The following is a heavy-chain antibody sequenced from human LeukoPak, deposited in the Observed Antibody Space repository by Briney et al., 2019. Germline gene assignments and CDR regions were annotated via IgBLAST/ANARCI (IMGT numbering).Heavy chain of an antibody. CDR2: IWHDGSNT. V-gene: IGHV3-33*06. D-gene: IGHD3-16*01. CDR1: GFAFGDYG. CDR3: AKDGDRGPSFYYYYMDV. J-gene: IGHJ6*03. Sequence: GGSLRLSCAASGFAFGDYGMQWVRQAPGKGLEWVALIWHDGSNTYYADSVRGRFTISRDSSKNTLYLQMNSLRAEDTAVYYCAKDGDRGPSFYYYYMDVWGKGTTVTVSS.